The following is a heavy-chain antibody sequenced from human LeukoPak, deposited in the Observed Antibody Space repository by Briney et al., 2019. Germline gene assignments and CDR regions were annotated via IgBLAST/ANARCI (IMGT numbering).Heavy chain of an antibody. CDR2: IYYSGST. D-gene: IGHD6-19*01. CDR3: ARDGYSSGWYVETDY. Sequence: SQTLSLTCTVSGGSISSRSYYWGWIRQPPGKGLEWIGSIYYSGSTYYNPSLKSRVTISVDTSKNQFSLKLSSVTAADTAVYYCARDGYSSGWYVETDYWGQGTLVTVSS. V-gene: IGHV4-39*07. J-gene: IGHJ4*02. CDR1: GGSISSRSYY.